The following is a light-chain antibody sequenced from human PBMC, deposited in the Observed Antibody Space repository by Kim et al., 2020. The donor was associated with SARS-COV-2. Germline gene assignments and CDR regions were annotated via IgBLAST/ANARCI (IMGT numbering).Light chain of an antibody. V-gene: IGKV3-11*01. CDR3: QQRSKWPLT. J-gene: IGKJ4*01. CDR1: ENVINY. Sequence: SLSPGERATLSFRSSENVINYLVWYQHRLGQAPRLLISNAPNRATGIPDRFSGDGSGTYFTLTISSLDPEDSAIYYCQQRSKWPLTFGGGTKVDI. CDR2: NAP.